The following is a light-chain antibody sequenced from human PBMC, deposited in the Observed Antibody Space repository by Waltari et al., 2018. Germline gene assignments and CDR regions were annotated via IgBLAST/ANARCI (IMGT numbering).Light chain of an antibody. J-gene: IGKJ4*01. CDR1: QGISNC. CDR3: QQLNSYPLT. CDR2: SAS. Sequence: DIQLTQSPSFLSASVRDRVTITCRASQGISNCSAWYQQKPGKAPKLLIYSASTLQSGVPSRGSGSGSGTEFSLTISSLQPEDFATYYCQQLNSYPLTFGGGTKVEIK. V-gene: IGKV1-9*01.